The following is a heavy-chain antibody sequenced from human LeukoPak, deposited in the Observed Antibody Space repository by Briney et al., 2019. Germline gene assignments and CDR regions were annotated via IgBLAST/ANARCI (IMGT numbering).Heavy chain of an antibody. J-gene: IGHJ4*02. V-gene: IGHV3-73*01. D-gene: IGHD3-22*01. CDR1: GFTFSGSA. CDR2: IRSKANNYAT. Sequence: PGGSLKLSCETSGFTFSGSAIHWVRQASGKGLEWVGRIRSKANNYATTDVASVRGRFTISRDDSKNTAYLQMNSLKTEDTAVYYCTRPSFDSSVSGVVYWGQGTLVTVSS. CDR3: TRPSFDSSVSGVVY.